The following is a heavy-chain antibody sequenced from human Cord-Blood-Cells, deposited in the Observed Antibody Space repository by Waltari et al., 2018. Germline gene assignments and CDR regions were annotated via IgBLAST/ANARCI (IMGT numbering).Heavy chain of an antibody. Sequence: EVQMFESGGCLVQLGGSLRLCCAASGFTFSSYAMRWVSQVPGKGLEWVSGISDSGSNKYYADSVKGRFTISRDNSKNTLYLQMNSLRAEDTAVYYCAKPADYITAAYPSFDNWGQGTMVTVSS. CDR3: AKPADYITAAYPSFDN. V-gene: IGHV3-23*01. D-gene: IGHD2-2*01. CDR1: GFTFSSYA. CDR2: ISDSGSNK. J-gene: IGHJ4*02.